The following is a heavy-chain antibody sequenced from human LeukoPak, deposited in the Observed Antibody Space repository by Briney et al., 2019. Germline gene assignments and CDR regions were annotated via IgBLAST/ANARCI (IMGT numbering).Heavy chain of an antibody. Sequence: ALVKVSCKSSGYTLTGYYMRWVRQAPGQGLEGMGWINPNSGGTNYAQKFQGRVTMTRDTSISTAYMALSRLRSDDTAVYYCASIYGSGNDFDYWGQATLVTVSS. CDR2: INPNSGGT. CDR1: GYTLTGYY. CDR3: ASIYGSGNDFDY. J-gene: IGHJ4*02. V-gene: IGHV1-2*02. D-gene: IGHD3-10*01.